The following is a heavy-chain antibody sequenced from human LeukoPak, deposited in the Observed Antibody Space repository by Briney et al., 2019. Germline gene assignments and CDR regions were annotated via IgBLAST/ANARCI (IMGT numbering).Heavy chain of an antibody. V-gene: IGHV1-24*01. J-gene: IGHJ4*02. CDR1: GYTLTELS. D-gene: IGHD3-22*01. CDR3: ATGLRGGVYNYDSSGLGYFDY. CDR2: FDPEDGET. Sequence: APVKVSCKVSGYTLTELSMHWVRQAPGKGLEWMGGFDPEDGETIYAQKFQGRVTMTEDTSTDTAYMELSSLRSEDTAVYYCATGLRGGVYNYDSSGLGYFDYWGQGTLVTVSS.